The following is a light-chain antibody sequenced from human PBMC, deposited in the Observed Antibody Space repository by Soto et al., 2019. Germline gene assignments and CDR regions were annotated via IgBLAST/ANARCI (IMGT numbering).Light chain of an antibody. CDR2: GAW. CDR3: QHYGRSSWT. CDR1: QTVHSSF. V-gene: IGKV3-20*01. Sequence: DIDLTQSPATLSLSPGERVTLSCRASQTVHSSFVAWYQQKPGQAPRLLIYGAWTRATGVPDRFSGSGSGTDFTLTISSLEPEDFAVYFCQHYGRSSWTFGQVTKVEIK. J-gene: IGKJ1*01.